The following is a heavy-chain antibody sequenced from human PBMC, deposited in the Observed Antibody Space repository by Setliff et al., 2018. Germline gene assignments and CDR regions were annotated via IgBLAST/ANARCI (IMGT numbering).Heavy chain of an antibody. CDR3: AMNTLDYSYYYMGA. CDR2: INTNTGNP. D-gene: IGHD2-21*01. V-gene: IGHV7-4-1*02. Sequence: ASVKVSCKASGYTFTKYAMNWVRQAPGQGLEWMGWINTNTGNPTYAQGFTGRFVFSLDTSVSTAYQQISSLKAEDTAVYYCAMNTLDYSYYYMGAWGKGTTVTVSS. CDR1: GYTFTKYA. J-gene: IGHJ6*03.